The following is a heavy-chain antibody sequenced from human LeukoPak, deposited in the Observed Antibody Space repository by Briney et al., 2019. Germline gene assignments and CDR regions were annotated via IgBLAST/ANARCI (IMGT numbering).Heavy chain of an antibody. CDR2: INTNTGNP. CDR3: TRDRGLLTLGFYYYYYGMDV. CDR1: GYTFTSYA. J-gene: IGHJ6*02. Sequence: ASVKVSCKASGYTFTSYAMNWVRQAPGQGLEWMGWINTNTGNPTYAQGFTGRFVFSLDTSVSTAYLQISSLKAEDTAVYYCTRDRGLLTLGFYYYYYGMDVWGQGTTVTVSS. D-gene: IGHD3-9*01. V-gene: IGHV7-4-1*02.